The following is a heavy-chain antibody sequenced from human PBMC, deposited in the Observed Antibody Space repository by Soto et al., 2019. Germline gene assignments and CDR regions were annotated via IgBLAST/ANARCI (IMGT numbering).Heavy chain of an antibody. J-gene: IGHJ4*02. CDR3: AKERGVCSSTSCYPDYFDY. Sequence: GGSLRLSCAASGFTFSSYAMSWVRQAPGKGLEWVSAISGSGGSTYYADSVKGRFTISRDNSKNTLYLQMNSLGAEDTAVYYCAKERGVCSSTSCYPDYFDYWGQGTLVTVSS. CDR1: GFTFSSYA. V-gene: IGHV3-23*01. D-gene: IGHD2-2*01. CDR2: ISGSGGST.